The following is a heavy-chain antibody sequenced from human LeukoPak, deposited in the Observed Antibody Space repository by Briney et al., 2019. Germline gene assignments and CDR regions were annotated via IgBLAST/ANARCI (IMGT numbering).Heavy chain of an antibody. J-gene: IGHJ4*02. Sequence: GSLRLSCAASGFTFSSYGMSWVRQAPGKGLEWIGSIYYSGSTYYNPSLKSRVTISVDTSKNQFSLKLSSVTAADTAVYYCARGEDYGDPINYWGQGTLVTVSS. CDR1: GFTFSSYG. V-gene: IGHV4-38-2*01. D-gene: IGHD4-17*01. CDR2: IYYSGST. CDR3: ARGEDYGDPINY.